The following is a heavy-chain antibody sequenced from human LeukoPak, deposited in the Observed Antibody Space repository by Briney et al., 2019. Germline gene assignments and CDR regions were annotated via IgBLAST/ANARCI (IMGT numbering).Heavy chain of an antibody. CDR3: ARVYTVMGATTVDHYHYYMDV. V-gene: IGHV4-61*09. Sequence: SETLSLTCTVSGGSIRSGSYYWSWIRQPAGKGLEWIGHIYTRGTTNYNPSVKSRVTASLDTSKNQISLKLSSVTAADTAIYYCARVYTVMGATTVDHYHYYMDVWGKGTTVTVSS. CDR2: IYTRGTT. D-gene: IGHD5-18*01. CDR1: GGSIRSGSYY. J-gene: IGHJ6*03.